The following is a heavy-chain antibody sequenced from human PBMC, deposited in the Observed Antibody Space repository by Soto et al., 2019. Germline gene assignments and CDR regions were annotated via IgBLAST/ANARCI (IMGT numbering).Heavy chain of an antibody. CDR3: ARHRGKQWLGGWFDP. CDR2: IYPGDSDT. V-gene: IGHV5-51*01. D-gene: IGHD6-19*01. CDR1: GYSFTSFW. J-gene: IGHJ5*02. Sequence: PGESLKISCKGSGYSFTSFWIGWVRQMPGKGLEWMEIIYPGDSDTRYSPSFQGQVTISADKSISTAYLQWSSLKASDTAMYYCARHRGKQWLGGWFDPWGQGTLVTVSS.